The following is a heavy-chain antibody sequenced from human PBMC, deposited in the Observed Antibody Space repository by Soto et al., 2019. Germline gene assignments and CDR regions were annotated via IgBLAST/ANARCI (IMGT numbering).Heavy chain of an antibody. CDR2: IGLGSSTK. Sequence: GGSLRLSCAASGFTFRNYGMNWVRQAPGKGLEWVSYIGLGSSTKYYADSVEGRFTISRDNSKNTLYLQMNSLRAEDTAVYYFANKYYDERSSCSVDYWGQGTLVTVSS. CDR3: ANKYYDERSSCSVDY. J-gene: IGHJ4*02. CDR1: GFTFRNYG. D-gene: IGHD3-22*01. V-gene: IGHV3-48*01.